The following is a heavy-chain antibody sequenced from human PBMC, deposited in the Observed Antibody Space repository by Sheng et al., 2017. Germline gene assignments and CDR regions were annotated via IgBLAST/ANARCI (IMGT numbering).Heavy chain of an antibody. D-gene: IGHD2-21*01. CDR1: GGSISSHY. V-gene: IGHV4-59*11. Sequence: QVQLQESGPGLVKPSETLSLTCTVSGGSISSHYWSWIRQPPGRGLEWIGYIYYSGSTKYNPSLKSRVTISLDTSKNQFSLKLSSVTAADTAVFFCARSQDCGGDCYDRYFDLWGRGTLVTVSS. J-gene: IGHJ2*01. CDR2: IYYSGST. CDR3: ARSQDCGGDCYDRYFDL.